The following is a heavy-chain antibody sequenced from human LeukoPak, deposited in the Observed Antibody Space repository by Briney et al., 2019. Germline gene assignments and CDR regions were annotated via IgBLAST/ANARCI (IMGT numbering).Heavy chain of an antibody. CDR2: ISGSGGST. Sequence: PGGSLRLSCAASGFTFSSCAMSWVRQAPGKGLEWVSAISGSGGSTYYADSVKGRFTISRDNSKNTLYLQMNSLRAEDTALYYCAKREDSSDWYAGDYWGQGTLVTVSS. V-gene: IGHV3-23*01. CDR3: AKREDSSDWYAGDY. D-gene: IGHD6-19*01. J-gene: IGHJ4*02. CDR1: GFTFSSCA.